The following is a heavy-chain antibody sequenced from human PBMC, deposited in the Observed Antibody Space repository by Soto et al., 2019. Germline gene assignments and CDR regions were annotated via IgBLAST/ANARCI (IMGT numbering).Heavy chain of an antibody. D-gene: IGHD1-20*01. CDR2: ISAYNGNT. V-gene: IGHV1-18*01. J-gene: IGHJ6*02. Sequence: QVQLVQSGAEVKKPGASVKVSCKASGYTFTSYGMSWVRQAPGQGLEWMGWISAYNGNTNYAQKLQGRGTMTTDTSTSTAYMELRRLRSDDTAVYYCSRFDGGARYPYSGMDVWGQGTTVTVSS. CDR1: GYTFTSYG. CDR3: SRFDGGARYPYSGMDV.